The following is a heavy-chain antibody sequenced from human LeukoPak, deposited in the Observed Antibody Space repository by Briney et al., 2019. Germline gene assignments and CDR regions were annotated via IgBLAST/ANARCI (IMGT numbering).Heavy chain of an antibody. CDR2: IHPNSGGT. CDR1: GYTFTGYY. Sequence: ASVKVSCKASGYTFTGYYMHWVRQAPGQGLEWMGWIHPNSGGTNYAQKFQGRVTMTRDTSISTAYMELSRLRSDDTAVYYCARAADLRYYYDSSGYYNFDYWGQGTLVTVSS. CDR3: ARAADLRYYYDSSGYYNFDY. V-gene: IGHV1-2*02. J-gene: IGHJ4*02. D-gene: IGHD3-22*01.